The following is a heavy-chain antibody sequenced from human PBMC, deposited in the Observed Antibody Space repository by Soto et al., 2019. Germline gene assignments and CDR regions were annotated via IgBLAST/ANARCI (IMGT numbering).Heavy chain of an antibody. D-gene: IGHD3-22*01. CDR3: AKNTWGYYDSSGYYYGGGDDY. CDR1: GFTFSSYG. CDR2: ISYDGSNK. Sequence: QVQLVESGGGVVQPGRSLRLSCAASGFTFSSYGMYWVRQAPGKGLEWVAVISYDGSNKYYADSVKGRFTISRDNSKNTPYLQMNSLRAEDTAVYYCAKNTWGYYDSSGYYYGGGDDYWGQGTLVTVSS. J-gene: IGHJ4*02. V-gene: IGHV3-30*18.